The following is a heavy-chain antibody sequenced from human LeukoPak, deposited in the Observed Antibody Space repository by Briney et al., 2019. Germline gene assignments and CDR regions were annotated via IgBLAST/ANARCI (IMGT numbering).Heavy chain of an antibody. CDR3: ARRTTMVRGEYFDF. Sequence: SETLSLTCIVSGGSISSSAYYWGWIRQPPGKGLEWIGSISYRGNSYYNASLKSRVNISVDTARNQFSLKLSSVTAADTAVYYCARRTTMVRGEYFDFWGQGTLVTVSS. CDR1: GGSISSSAYY. CDR2: ISYRGNS. D-gene: IGHD3-10*01. J-gene: IGHJ4*02. V-gene: IGHV4-39*01.